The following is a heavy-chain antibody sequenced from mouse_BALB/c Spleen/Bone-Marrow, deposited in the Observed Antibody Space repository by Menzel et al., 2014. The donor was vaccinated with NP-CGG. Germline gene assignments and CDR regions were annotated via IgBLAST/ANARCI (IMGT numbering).Heavy chain of an antibody. Sequence: EVHLQQSGPGLVKPGASVKIPCKASGYSFTGYYMHWVKQSHGNSLDWIGYIYPYNGVSSYNQKFKGKATLTVDKSSSTAYMELRSLTSDDSAVYYCESRGEYFDVWGAGTTVTVSS. CDR2: IYPYNGVS. CDR1: GYSFTGYY. CDR3: ESRGEYFDV. J-gene: IGHJ1*01. V-gene: IGHV1-31*01.